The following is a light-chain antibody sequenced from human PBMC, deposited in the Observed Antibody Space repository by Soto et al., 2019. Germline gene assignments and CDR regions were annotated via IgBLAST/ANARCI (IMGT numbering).Light chain of an antibody. CDR3: QHYNIWPPTWT. CDR2: DVS. V-gene: IGKV1-33*01. J-gene: IGKJ1*01. CDR1: QDITLY. Sequence: DIQMTQSPSSLSASVGDRVTITCQASQDITLYLNWYQHKAGKAPNLLIHDVSTLETGVPARFSGSGSGPEFTLTISSLQSEDFAIYYCQHYNIWPPTWTFGQGTKVDIK.